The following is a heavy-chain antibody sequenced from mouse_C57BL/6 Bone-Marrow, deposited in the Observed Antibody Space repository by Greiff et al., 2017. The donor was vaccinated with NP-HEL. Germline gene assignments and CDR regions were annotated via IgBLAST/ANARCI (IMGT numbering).Heavy chain of an antibody. CDR2: SRNKANDYTT. D-gene: IGHD2-4*01. V-gene: IGHV7-1*01. J-gene: IGHJ3*01. CDR1: GFTFSDFY. CDR3: ARDAWDYGGFAY. Sequence: EVKLMESGGGLVQSGRSLRLSCATSGFTFSDFYMEWVRQAPGKGLEWIAASRNKANDYTTEYSASVKGRFIVSRDTSQSILYLQMNALRAEDTAIYYCARDAWDYGGFAYWGQGTLVTVSA.